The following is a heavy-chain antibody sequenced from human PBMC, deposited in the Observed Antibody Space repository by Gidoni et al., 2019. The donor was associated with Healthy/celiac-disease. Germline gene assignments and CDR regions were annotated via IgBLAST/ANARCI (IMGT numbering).Heavy chain of an antibody. J-gene: IGHJ5*02. CDR2: IYYSGNT. D-gene: IGHD3-22*01. CDR1: GGSISSYY. CDR3: ARDRGYYDSSGYGWFDP. V-gene: IGHV4-59*01. Sequence: QVQLQESGPGLVKPSETLSLTCTVSGGSISSYYWSWIRQPPGKGLEWIGYIYYSGNTNYNPSLKSRVTISVDTSKNQFSLKLSSVTAADTAVYYCARDRGYYDSSGYGWFDPWGQGTLVTVSS.